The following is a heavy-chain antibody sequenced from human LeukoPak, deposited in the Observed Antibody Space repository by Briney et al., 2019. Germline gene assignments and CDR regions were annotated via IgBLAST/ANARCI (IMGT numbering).Heavy chain of an antibody. CDR1: GGSFSGYY. CDR3: ARQRVVVPGAISFSGLRGVFDY. V-gene: IGHV4-34*01. CDR2: INHRGST. J-gene: IGHJ4*02. Sequence: PSETLSLTCAVYGGSFSGYYWSWIPQPPGKGLELIGEINHRGSTNYNPSLMSRVTISVDTSKNQYSLKLSSVTAADTAVYYCARQRVVVPGAISFSGLRGVFDYWGQGTLVTVSS. D-gene: IGHD2-2*01.